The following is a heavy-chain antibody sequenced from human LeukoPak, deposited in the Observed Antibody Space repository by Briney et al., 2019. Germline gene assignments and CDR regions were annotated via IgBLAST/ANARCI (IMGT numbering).Heavy chain of an antibody. CDR3: ARDRETTVTRDWFDP. Sequence: PSETLSLTCTVSGGSISSSSYYWGWIRQPPGKGLEWIGSIYYSGSTYYNPSLKSRVTISVDTSKNQFSLKLSSVTAADTAVYYCARDRETTVTRDWFDPWGQGTLVTVSS. CDR1: GGSISSSSYY. J-gene: IGHJ5*02. CDR2: IYYSGST. D-gene: IGHD4-17*01. V-gene: IGHV4-39*07.